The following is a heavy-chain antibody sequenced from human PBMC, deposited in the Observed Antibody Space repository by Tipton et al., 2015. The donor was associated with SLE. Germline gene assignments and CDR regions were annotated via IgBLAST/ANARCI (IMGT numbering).Heavy chain of an antibody. V-gene: IGHV3-33*01. CDR3: ARSYGGKAAFDY. Sequence: SGFTFSGYGMHWVRQAPGKGLEWVAVIWYDGSNKYYADFVKGRFTISRDNSKNTLYLQMNSLRAEDTAVYYCARSYGGKAAFDYWGQGTLVTVSS. D-gene: IGHD4-23*01. CDR2: IWYDGSNK. J-gene: IGHJ4*02. CDR1: GFTFSGYG.